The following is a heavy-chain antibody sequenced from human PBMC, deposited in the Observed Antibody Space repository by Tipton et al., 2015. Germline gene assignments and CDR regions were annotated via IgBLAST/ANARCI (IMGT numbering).Heavy chain of an antibody. J-gene: IGHJ4*02. CDR3: VRRARRVGSHSYPYYFDY. V-gene: IGHV5-51*01. CDR1: GYIFTSFW. D-gene: IGHD1-26*01. CDR2: IYPGGSET. Sequence: QLVQSGAEGKKPGESLKISCKGSGYIFTSFWIGWVRQMPGKGLEWMGTIYPGGSETGYNPSFQGQVTISADKSITTAYLQWRSLKASDTAMYYCVRRARRVGSHSYPYYFDYWGQGTLVPVSS.